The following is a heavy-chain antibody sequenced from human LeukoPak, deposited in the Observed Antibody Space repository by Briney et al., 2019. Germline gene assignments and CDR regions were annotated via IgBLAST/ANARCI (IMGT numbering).Heavy chain of an antibody. CDR2: TNHSGST. D-gene: IGHD3-10*01. J-gene: IGHJ6*03. V-gene: IGHV4-34*01. CDR3: ARNYGSGSYYPPHYYYYYMDV. CDR1: GGSFSGYY. Sequence: PSETLSLTCAVYGGSFSGYYWSWIRQPPGKGLEWIGETNHSGSTNYNPSLKSRVTISVDTSKNQFSLKLSSVTAADTAVYYCARNYGSGSYYPPHYYYYYMDVWGKGTTVTVSS.